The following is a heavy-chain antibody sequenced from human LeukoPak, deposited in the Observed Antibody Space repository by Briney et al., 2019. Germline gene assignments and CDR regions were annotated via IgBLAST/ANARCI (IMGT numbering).Heavy chain of an antibody. V-gene: IGHV4-39*01. CDR3: ARHHPYYYDSSGSN. CDR2: IYYSGST. CDR1: GGSISSSSYY. Sequence: SETLSLTCTVSGGSISSSSYYWGWIRRPPGKGLEWIGSIYYSGSTYYNPSLKSRVTISVDTSKNQFSLKLSSVTAADTAVYYCARHHPYYYDSSGSNWGQGTLVTVSS. J-gene: IGHJ4*02. D-gene: IGHD3-22*01.